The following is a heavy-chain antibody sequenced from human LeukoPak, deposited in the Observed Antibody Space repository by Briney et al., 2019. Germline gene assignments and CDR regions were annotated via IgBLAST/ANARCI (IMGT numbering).Heavy chain of an antibody. D-gene: IGHD3-10*02. CDR2: IKQDGSEK. V-gene: IGHV3-7*01. Sequence: GRSLRLSCAASGFTFSSYWMSWVRQAPGKGLEWVANIKQDGSEKNYVDSVKGRLTISRDNAKNSLYLQMNSLRAEDTAVYYCASYEVRGVISWFDPWGQGTLVTVSS. CDR3: ASYEVRGVISWFDP. J-gene: IGHJ5*02. CDR1: GFTFSSYW.